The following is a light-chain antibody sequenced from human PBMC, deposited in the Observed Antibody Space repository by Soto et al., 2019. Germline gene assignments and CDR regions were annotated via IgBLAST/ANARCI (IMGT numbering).Light chain of an antibody. CDR2: WAS. Sequence: DIVMTQSPDSLAVSLGERATINCKSSQSVLYSSNNKNYLAWYQKKPGQPPNLLISWASTRESGVPDRFSGSGSGTDFTLTISSLQAEDVAVYYCQQYYNTPYTFGQGTKLEIK. CDR1: QSVLYSSNNKNY. CDR3: QQYYNTPYT. J-gene: IGKJ2*01. V-gene: IGKV4-1*01.